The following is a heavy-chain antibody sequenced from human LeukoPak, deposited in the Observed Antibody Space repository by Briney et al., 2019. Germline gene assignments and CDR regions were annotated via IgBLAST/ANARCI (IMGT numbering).Heavy chain of an antibody. J-gene: IGHJ6*02. D-gene: IGHD3-9*01. CDR2: INHSGST. CDR3: ARGLRYFDWPNYYGMDV. Sequence: SETLSLTCAVYGGSFSGYYWSWIRQPPGKGLEWIGEINHSGSTNYNPSLKSRVTISVDTSKNQFSLKLSSVTAADTAVYYCARGLRYFDWPNYYGMDVWGQGTTVAVSS. CDR1: GGSFSGYY. V-gene: IGHV4-34*01.